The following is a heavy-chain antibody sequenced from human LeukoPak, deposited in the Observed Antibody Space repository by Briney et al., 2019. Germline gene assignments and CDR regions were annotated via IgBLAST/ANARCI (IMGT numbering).Heavy chain of an antibody. Sequence: PSETLSLTCTVSGYSISSGHYWGWIRQPPGKALECMGSIYHSGSTYYNPSLKSRVTISVDTSKNQFSLKLSSVTAADTAVYYCAREGYSSGLYYYMDVWGKGTTVTVCS. J-gene: IGHJ6*03. D-gene: IGHD5-18*01. CDR3: AREGYSSGLYYYMDV. CDR2: IYHSGST. CDR1: GYSISSGHY. V-gene: IGHV4-38-2*02.